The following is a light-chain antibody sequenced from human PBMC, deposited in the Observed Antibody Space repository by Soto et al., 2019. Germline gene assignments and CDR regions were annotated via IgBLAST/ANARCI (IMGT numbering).Light chain of an antibody. CDR3: QQSYSTPWT. CDR2: AAS. V-gene: IGKV1-39*01. Sequence: DIQMTQSPSSLSASVGDRVTIPCRASQSISNYLSWYQQIPGKAPKLLIYAASTLRSGVSSRFSGRGSGTYFTLTISSLQPEDFATYYCQQSYSTPWTFGQGTKVEIK. J-gene: IGKJ1*01. CDR1: QSISNY.